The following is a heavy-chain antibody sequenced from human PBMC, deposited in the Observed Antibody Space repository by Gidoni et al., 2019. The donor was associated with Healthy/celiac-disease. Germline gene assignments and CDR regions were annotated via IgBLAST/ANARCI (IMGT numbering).Heavy chain of an antibody. J-gene: IGHJ4*02. Sequence: QVQLVESGGGVGQPGRSLRLSWAASGFTFSSYGMSWVRQDPGKGLEGCAFISYDGSNKYYADSVKGLFTISRDNSKNTLYLQMNSLRAEDTAVYYCAKLAVAGHFDYWGQGTLVTVSS. V-gene: IGHV3-30*18. D-gene: IGHD6-19*01. CDR3: AKLAVAGHFDY. CDR1: GFTFSSYG. CDR2: ISYDGSNK.